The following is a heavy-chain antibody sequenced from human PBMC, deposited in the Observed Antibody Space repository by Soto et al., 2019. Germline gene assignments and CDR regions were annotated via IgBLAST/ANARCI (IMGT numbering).Heavy chain of an antibody. CDR3: ARIPAARPLYYYYYMDV. CDR2: IYYSGST. V-gene: IGHV4-59*08. D-gene: IGHD2-2*02. J-gene: IGHJ6*03. Sequence: SETLSLTCTVSGGSISSYYWSWIRQPPGKGLEWIGYIYYSGSTNYNPSLKSRVTISVDTSKNQFSLKLSSVTAADTAVYYCARIPAARPLYYYYYMDVWGKGTTVTVSS. CDR1: GGSISSYY.